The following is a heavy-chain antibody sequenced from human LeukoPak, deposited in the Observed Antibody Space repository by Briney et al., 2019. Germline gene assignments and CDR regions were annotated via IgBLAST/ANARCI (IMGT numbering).Heavy chain of an antibody. D-gene: IGHD6-19*01. CDR1: GYTFTSYG. CDR2: ISAYNGNT. V-gene: IGHV1-18*01. Sequence: ASVKVSCKASGYTFTSYGISWVRQAPGQGLEWMGWISAYNGNTNYAQKFQGRVTMTTATSTSTAYMELRSLRSDDTAIYYCARNRYSSDWYLLDYWGQGTLVTVSS. J-gene: IGHJ4*02. CDR3: ARNRYSSDWYLLDY.